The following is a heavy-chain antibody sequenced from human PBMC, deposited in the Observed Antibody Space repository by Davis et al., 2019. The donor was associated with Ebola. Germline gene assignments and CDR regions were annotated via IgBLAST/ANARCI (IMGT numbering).Heavy chain of an antibody. D-gene: IGHD1/OR15-1a*01. J-gene: IGHJ4*02. V-gene: IGHV3-21*01. Sequence: GESLKISCAASGFTFSSYSMNWVRQAPGKGLEWVSSISSSSSYIYYADSVKGRFTISRDNAKNSLYLQMNSLRAEDTAVYYCARDKRPRHEHPDVDFDYWGQGTLVTVSS. CDR3: ARDKRPRHEHPDVDFDY. CDR1: GFTFSSYS. CDR2: ISSSSSYI.